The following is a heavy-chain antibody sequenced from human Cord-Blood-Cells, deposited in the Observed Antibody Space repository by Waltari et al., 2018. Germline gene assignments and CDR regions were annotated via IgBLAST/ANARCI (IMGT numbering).Heavy chain of an antibody. CDR3: ARVLWFGELVNFDY. Sequence: QVQLVQSGAEAKKPGPSVKVSCKASGYTFTGYYIHWVRQAPGPGLEWLGWINPNSGGTNYAQKFQGRVTMTRDTSISTAYMELSRLRSDDTAVYYCARVLWFGELVNFDYWGQGTLVTVSS. CDR2: INPNSGGT. CDR1: GYTFTGYY. D-gene: IGHD3-10*01. J-gene: IGHJ4*02. V-gene: IGHV1-2*02.